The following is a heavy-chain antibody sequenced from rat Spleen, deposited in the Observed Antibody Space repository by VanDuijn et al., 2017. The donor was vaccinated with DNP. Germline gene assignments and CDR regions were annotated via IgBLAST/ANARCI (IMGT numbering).Heavy chain of an antibody. CDR1: GFTFSAYY. CDR2: ISPSAGRI. D-gene: IGHD1-11*01. CDR3: ATTTGFAY. V-gene: IGHV5-20*01. J-gene: IGHJ3*01. Sequence: EVQLVESGGGLVQPGRSLKLSCAASGFTFSAYYMAWVRQAPTKGLEWVASISPSAGRIYYRDSVKGRFSASRDNAKSSLYLQMDSLRSEDTATYYCATTTGFAYWGQGTLVTVSS.